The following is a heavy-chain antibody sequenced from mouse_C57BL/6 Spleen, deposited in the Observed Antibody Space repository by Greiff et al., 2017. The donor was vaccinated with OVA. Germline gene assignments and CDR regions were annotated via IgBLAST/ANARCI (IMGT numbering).Heavy chain of an antibody. Sequence: VMLVESGPELVKPGASVKISCKASGYAFSSSWMNWVKQRPGKGLEWIGRIYPGDGDTNYNGKFKGKATLTADKSSSTAYMQLSSLTSEDSAVYFCENYYGSSYFYWYFDVWGTGTTVTVSS. CDR3: ENYYGSSYFYWYFDV. D-gene: IGHD1-1*01. CDR2: IYPGDGDT. CDR1: GYAFSSSW. V-gene: IGHV1-82*01. J-gene: IGHJ1*03.